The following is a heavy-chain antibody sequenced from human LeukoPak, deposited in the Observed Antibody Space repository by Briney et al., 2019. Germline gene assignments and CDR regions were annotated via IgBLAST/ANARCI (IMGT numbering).Heavy chain of an antibody. V-gene: IGHV4-59*01. D-gene: IGHD3-16*01. CDR2: IYYSGST. J-gene: IGHJ4*02. Sequence: SETLSLTCTVSGGSFSTKYWSGIRQPPGKGLEWIGYIYYSGSTDYNPSLKSRVTMSLDTSKNQYSLNLNSVTAADTAVYYCAREVITFGAAVAKGFDCWGQGTLVTVSS. CDR1: GGSFSTKY. CDR3: AREVITFGAAVAKGFDC.